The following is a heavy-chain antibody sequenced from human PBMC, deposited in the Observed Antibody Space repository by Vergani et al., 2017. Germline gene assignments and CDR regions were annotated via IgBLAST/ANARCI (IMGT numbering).Heavy chain of an antibody. Sequence: QVQLQESGPGLVKPSETLSLTCTVSGGSISSHYWSWIRQPPGKGLEWIGYIYYSGSTNYNPSLKSRVTISVDTSKNQVSLKLSSVTAADTAVYYCARATVAGIFDYWGQGTLVTVSS. CDR2: IYYSGST. V-gene: IGHV4-59*11. CDR1: GGSISSHY. D-gene: IGHD6-19*01. CDR3: ARATVAGIFDY. J-gene: IGHJ4*02.